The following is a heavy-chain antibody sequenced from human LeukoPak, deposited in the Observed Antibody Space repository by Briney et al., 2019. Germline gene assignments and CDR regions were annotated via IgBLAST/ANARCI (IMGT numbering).Heavy chain of an antibody. CDR1: GGSFSGYY. J-gene: IGHJ4*02. CDR3: AREGSVYFDY. Sequence: SETLSLTCAVYGGSFSGYYWSWIRQPPGKGLEWIGEINHSGSTNYNPSLKSRVTISVDTSKNQFPLKLGSVTAADTAVYYCAREGSVYFDYWGQGTLVTVSS. CDR2: INHSGST. V-gene: IGHV4-34*01.